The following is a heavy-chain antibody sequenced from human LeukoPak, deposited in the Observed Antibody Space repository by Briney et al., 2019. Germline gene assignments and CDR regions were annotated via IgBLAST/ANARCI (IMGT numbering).Heavy chain of an antibody. J-gene: IGHJ5*02. CDR2: ISSSGSTI. V-gene: IGHV3-11*01. Sequence: GGSLRLSCAASGFTFSDYYMSWLRQAPGKGLEWVSYISSSGSTIYYADSVKGRFNISGDNAKNSLYLQMNSLRAEDTAVYYCARVIYSSSWYPGNWFDPWGQGTLVTVSS. D-gene: IGHD6-13*01. CDR3: ARVIYSSSWYPGNWFDP. CDR1: GFTFSDYY.